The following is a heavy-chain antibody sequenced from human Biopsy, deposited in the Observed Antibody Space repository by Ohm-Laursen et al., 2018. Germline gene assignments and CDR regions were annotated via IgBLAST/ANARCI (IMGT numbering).Heavy chain of an antibody. CDR1: GGTFSKYG. V-gene: IGHV1-69*06. Sequence: SSVKVSCKAPGGTFSKYGVNWLRQAPGQGLEWLGGNIPILGTGNYAPMFHGRVTVVADTSTSTATMELRSLRPDDTAVYYCATRLTGYFHHWGQGTLVIVSS. D-gene: IGHD3-9*01. CDR3: ATRLTGYFHH. CDR2: NIPILGTG. J-gene: IGHJ1*01.